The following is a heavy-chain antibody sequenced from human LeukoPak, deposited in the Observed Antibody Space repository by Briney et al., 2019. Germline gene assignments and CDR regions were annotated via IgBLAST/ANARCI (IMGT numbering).Heavy chain of an antibody. Sequence: GGSLRLSCAAFGFTFSSYAMHWVRQAPGKGLEWVAVISYDGSNKYYADSVKGRFTISRDNSKNTLYLQMNSLRAEDTAVYYCASLSSGSYYDFDYWGQGTLVTVSS. D-gene: IGHD1-26*01. CDR2: ISYDGSNK. V-gene: IGHV3-30-3*01. J-gene: IGHJ4*02. CDR3: ASLSSGSYYDFDY. CDR1: GFTFSSYA.